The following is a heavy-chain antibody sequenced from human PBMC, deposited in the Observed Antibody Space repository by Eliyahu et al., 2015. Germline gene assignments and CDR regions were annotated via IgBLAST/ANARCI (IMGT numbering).Heavy chain of an antibody. CDR3: AHRHGTYDYGGRIDY. D-gene: IGHD4-23*01. CDR1: GFSLSTSGVG. J-gene: IGHJ4*02. V-gene: IGHV2-5*02. Sequence: QITLKESGPTLVKPTQTLTLTCXFSGFSLSTSGVGVGWIRQPPGKALEWLALIYWDDDKRYSPSLKSRLTITKDTSKNQVVLTMTNMDPVDTATYYCAHRHGTYDYGGRIDYWGQGTLVTVSS. CDR2: IYWDDDK.